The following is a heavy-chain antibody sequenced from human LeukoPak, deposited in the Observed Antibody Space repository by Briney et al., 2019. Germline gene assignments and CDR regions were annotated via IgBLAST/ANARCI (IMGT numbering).Heavy chain of an antibody. CDR3: ARETYCGGDCYSADY. CDR2: INPSGGST. Sequence: ASVKVSCKASGYTFTSYYMHWVRQAPGQGLEWMGIINPSGGSTSYAQKFQGRVTMTRDTSTSTVYMELSSLRSEDTAVYYCARETYCGGDCYSADYWGQGTLVTVSS. CDR1: GYTFTSYY. J-gene: IGHJ4*02. V-gene: IGHV1-46*01. D-gene: IGHD2-21*02.